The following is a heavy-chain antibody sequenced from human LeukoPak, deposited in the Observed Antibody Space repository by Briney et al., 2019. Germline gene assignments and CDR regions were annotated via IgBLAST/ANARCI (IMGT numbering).Heavy chain of an antibody. CDR3: ARAFGGSYELD. CDR1: GFTFSSYA. J-gene: IGHJ4*02. D-gene: IGHD1-26*01. Sequence: GGSLRLSCAASGFTFSSYAMHWVRQAPGKGLEYVSAISSNGGSTYYANSVKGRFTISRDNAKNSLYLQMNSLRAEDTAVYYCARAFGGSYELDWGQGTLVTVSS. V-gene: IGHV3-64*01. CDR2: ISSNGGST.